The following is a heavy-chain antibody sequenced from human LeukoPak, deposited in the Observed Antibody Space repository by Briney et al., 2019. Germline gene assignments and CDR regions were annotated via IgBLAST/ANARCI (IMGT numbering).Heavy chain of an antibody. CDR2: INSDGSST. J-gene: IGHJ6*03. V-gene: IGHV3-74*01. CDR3: ARDMGESGYYYYMDV. D-gene: IGHD1-26*01. CDR1: GFTFSSYS. Sequence: GGSLRLSCAASGFTFSSYSMHWVRQAPGKGLVWVSRINSDGSSTSYADSVKGRFTISRDNAKNTLYLQMNSLRAEDTAVYYCARDMGESGYYYYMDVWGKGTTVTVSS.